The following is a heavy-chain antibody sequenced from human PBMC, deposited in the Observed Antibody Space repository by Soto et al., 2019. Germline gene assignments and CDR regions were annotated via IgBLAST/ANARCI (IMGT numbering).Heavy chain of an antibody. V-gene: IGHV4-34*01. Sequence: QVQLQQWGAGLLKPSETLSLTCAVYGGSFSGYYWSWIRQPPGKGLEWIGEINHSGSTNYNPSLKRRVTISVDTSKNQFSLKLSSVTAADTAVYYCARVVVYCSSTSCYHHDYWGQGTLVTVSS. D-gene: IGHD2-2*01. CDR2: INHSGST. CDR3: ARVVVYCSSTSCYHHDY. CDR1: GGSFSGYY. J-gene: IGHJ4*02.